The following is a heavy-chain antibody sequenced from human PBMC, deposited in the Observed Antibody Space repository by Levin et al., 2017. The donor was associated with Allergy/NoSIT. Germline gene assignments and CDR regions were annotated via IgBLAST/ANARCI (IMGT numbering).Heavy chain of an antibody. Sequence: GESLKISCRASGFNFGDYAMSWVRQAPGKGLEWVGFIRSKSYGGTTEYVAALNGRFTISRDDSKGVAYLQMSSLKTEDTAVYFCTRDMHDSSGYYFADYWGQGTLVTVSS. V-gene: IGHV3-49*04. CDR3: TRDMHDSSGYYFADY. CDR1: GFNFGDYA. J-gene: IGHJ4*02. D-gene: IGHD3-22*01. CDR2: IRSKSYGGTT.